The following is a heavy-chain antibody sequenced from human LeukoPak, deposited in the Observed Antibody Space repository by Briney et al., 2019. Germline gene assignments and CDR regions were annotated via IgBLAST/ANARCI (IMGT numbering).Heavy chain of an antibody. Sequence: SETLSLTCTVSGDSIVPYYWDWVRQPAGKQLEWIGQVSTSGSGGSTTYSPSLEGRVTISLDKSKNQFSLKLTSVTAADTAVYYCARLISGSGGYWYFDLWGRGTLVTDSS. CDR2: VSTSGSGGST. J-gene: IGHJ2*01. V-gene: IGHV4-4*07. D-gene: IGHD2-15*01. CDR1: GDSIVPYY. CDR3: ARLISGSGGYWYFDL.